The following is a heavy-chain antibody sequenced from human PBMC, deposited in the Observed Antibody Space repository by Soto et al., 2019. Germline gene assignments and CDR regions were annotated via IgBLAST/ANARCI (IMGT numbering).Heavy chain of an antibody. CDR1: GFTFSSYS. Sequence: PGGSLRLSCASSGFTFSSYSMNWVRQAPGKGLEWVSYISSSSSTIYYADSVKGRFTISRDNAKNSLYLQMNSLRAEDTAVYYCARDVNYDFWSGPAPAAEYFQHWGQGTLVTVSS. V-gene: IGHV3-48*01. D-gene: IGHD3-3*01. CDR2: ISSSSSTI. J-gene: IGHJ1*01. CDR3: ARDVNYDFWSGPAPAAEYFQH.